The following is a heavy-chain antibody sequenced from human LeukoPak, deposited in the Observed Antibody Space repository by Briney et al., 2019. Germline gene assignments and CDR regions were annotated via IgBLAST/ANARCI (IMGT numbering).Heavy chain of an antibody. Sequence: GGSLRLSCAASGFTVSSNYMSWVRQAPGKGLEWVSVIYSGGSTYYADSVKGRFTISRDNSKNTLYLQMNSLRAEDTAVYYCAREARGYSYGSFDYWGQGTLVTVSS. D-gene: IGHD5-18*01. CDR1: GFTVSSNY. CDR3: AREARGYSYGSFDY. CDR2: IYSGGST. V-gene: IGHV3-66*01. J-gene: IGHJ4*02.